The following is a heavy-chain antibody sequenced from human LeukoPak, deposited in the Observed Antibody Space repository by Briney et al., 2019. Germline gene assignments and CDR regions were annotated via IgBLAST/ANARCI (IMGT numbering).Heavy chain of an antibody. D-gene: IGHD2-21*02. CDR3: ARGHDCMDY. V-gene: IGHV4-34*01. J-gene: IGHJ4*02. Sequence: SETLSLTCAVYGGSFSRYYWSWIRQPPEKGLEWIGEINHSGSTNYNPSLKSRVTISVDTSKNQFSLKLSSVTAADTAVYYCARGHDCMDYWGQGTLVTVSS. CDR1: GGSFSRYY. CDR2: INHSGST.